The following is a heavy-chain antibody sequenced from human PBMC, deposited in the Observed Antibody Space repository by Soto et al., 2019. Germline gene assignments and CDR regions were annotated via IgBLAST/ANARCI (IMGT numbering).Heavy chain of an antibody. J-gene: IGHJ3*01. CDR2: ISSRSGWM. CDR1: GLGFSSYS. CDR3: ARDGWYSSGCYPPCFDF. Sequence: GGSLRLSCVASGLGFSSYSMNWVRLAPGKGPDWVSSISSRSGWMYYADSVKGRFTISRDNAKNTLYLQMNSLRAEDTAVYYSARDGWYSSGCYPPCFDFWGQGTMVTVSS. D-gene: IGHD3-22*01. V-gene: IGHV3-21*04.